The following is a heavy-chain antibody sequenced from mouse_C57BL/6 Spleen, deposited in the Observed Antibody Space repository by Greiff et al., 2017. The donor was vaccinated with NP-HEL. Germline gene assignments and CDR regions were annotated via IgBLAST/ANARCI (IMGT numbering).Heavy chain of an antibody. CDR2: ISSGGDYI. Sequence: EVKLVESGEGLVKPGGSLKLSCAASGFTFSSYAMSWVRQTPEKRLEWVAYISSGGDYIYYADTVKGRFTISRDNARNTLYLQMSSLKSEETAMYYCTSVSTVVADWYFDVWGTGTTVTVSS. D-gene: IGHD1-1*01. CDR1: GFTFSSYA. CDR3: TSVSTVVADWYFDV. J-gene: IGHJ1*03. V-gene: IGHV5-9-1*02.